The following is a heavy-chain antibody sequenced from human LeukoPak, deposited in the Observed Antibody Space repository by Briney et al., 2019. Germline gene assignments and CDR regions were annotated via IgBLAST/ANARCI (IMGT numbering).Heavy chain of an antibody. V-gene: IGHV4-59*08. CDR3: ARTVRITGSFDI. J-gene: IGHJ3*02. D-gene: IGHD1-20*01. Sequence: SETLSLTCTVSGGSISSYYWSWIRRPPGKGLEWIGYIHYSGRTNYNSSLKSRVTISVDTSKNQFSLKLSSVTAADTAVYYCARTVRITGSFDIWGQGTMVTVSS. CDR2: IHYSGRT. CDR1: GGSISSYY.